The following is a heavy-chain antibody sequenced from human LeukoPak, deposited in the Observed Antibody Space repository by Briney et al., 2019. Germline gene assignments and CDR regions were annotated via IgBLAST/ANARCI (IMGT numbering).Heavy chain of an antibody. V-gene: IGHV1-18*01. J-gene: IGHJ4*02. D-gene: IGHD1-26*01. CDR3: ARGYRPGVYSGDPDLLDN. Sequence: ASVKVACKASGYIFTNYGISWVRQAPGQGPEWMAWISTYNGKTNFAQKFQGRVTLTTDTSTRTAYMELRGLRSDDTAVYYCARGYRPGVYSGDPDLLDNWGQGTLVTVSS. CDR2: ISTYNGKT. CDR1: GYIFTNYG.